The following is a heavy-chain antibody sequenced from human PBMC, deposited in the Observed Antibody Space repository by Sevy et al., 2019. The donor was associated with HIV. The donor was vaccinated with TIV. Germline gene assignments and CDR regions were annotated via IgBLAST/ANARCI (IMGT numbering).Heavy chain of an antibody. CDR2: INHSGST. J-gene: IGHJ6*02. Sequence: SETLSLTCAVYGGSFSGYYWSWIRQPPGKGLEWIGEINHSGSTNYNPSLKSRVTISVDTSTNQFSLKLSYVTAAGTVVYYTARGRMYYYDSSGYYPRYYYYGMDVWGQGTTVTVSS. D-gene: IGHD3-22*01. V-gene: IGHV4-34*01. CDR3: ARGRMYYYDSSGYYPRYYYYGMDV. CDR1: GGSFSGYY.